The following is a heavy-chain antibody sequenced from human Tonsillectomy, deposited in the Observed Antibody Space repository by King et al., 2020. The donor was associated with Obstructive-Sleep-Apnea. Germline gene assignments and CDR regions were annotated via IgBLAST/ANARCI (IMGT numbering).Heavy chain of an antibody. CDR3: ARGNYYDSSHFDY. CDR1: GGSLSSYY. CDR2: IYYSVCS. Sequence: QLQESGPGLVKPSETLSLTCTVSGGSLSSYYGSWIRQPPGKGLEWIGYIYYSVCSNYNPSLKRRVTISVDTSKNQFSLKLSSVTAADTAVYYCARGNYYDSSHFDYWGQGTLVTVSS. V-gene: IGHV4-59*01. J-gene: IGHJ4*02. D-gene: IGHD3-22*01.